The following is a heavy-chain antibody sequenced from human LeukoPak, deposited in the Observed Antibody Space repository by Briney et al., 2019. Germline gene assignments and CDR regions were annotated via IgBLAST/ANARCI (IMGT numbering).Heavy chain of an antibody. CDR2: ISGGGETT. CDR3: AREPDTSSTDDFDY. Sequence: PGGSLRLFCASSGFTFRNYEMNWVRQASGKGLEWVSYISGGGETTYYADSVRVPFTISRDNAKNSLYLHVNSLRAEDTAVYYCAREPDTSSTDDFDYWGQGTLVTVSS. J-gene: IGHJ4*02. CDR1: GFTFRNYE. D-gene: IGHD6-6*01. V-gene: IGHV3-48*03.